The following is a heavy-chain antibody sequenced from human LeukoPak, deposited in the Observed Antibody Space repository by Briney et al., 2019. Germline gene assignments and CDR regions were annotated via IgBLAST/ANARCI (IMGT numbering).Heavy chain of an antibody. V-gene: IGHV3-30*02. J-gene: IGHJ4*02. CDR2: IQYDASYD. D-gene: IGHD1-26*01. CDR3: AKDFRVGARSFDY. CDR1: GFTFSSYG. Sequence: GGSLRLSCEASGFTFSSYGMHWVRQTPGKGLEWVSFIQYDASYDLYSDSVRGRFTISIDNSKNILYLQMNSLRTEDSAVYFCAKDFRVGARSFDYWGQGTLVTVSS.